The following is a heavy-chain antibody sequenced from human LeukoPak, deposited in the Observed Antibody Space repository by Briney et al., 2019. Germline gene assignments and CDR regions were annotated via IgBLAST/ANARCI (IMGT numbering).Heavy chain of an antibody. CDR2: ISGSGTNT. CDR1: GFTFSSYA. Sequence: GGSLRLSCAASGFTFSSYAMSWVRQAPGKGLEWVSAISGSGTNTYYADSVKGRFTISRDNSKNSLYLQMNSLRAEDTAVYYCAKSWNYYDSSGDDALDIWGQGTMVTVSS. CDR3: AKSWNYYDSSGDDALDI. V-gene: IGHV3-23*01. D-gene: IGHD3-22*01. J-gene: IGHJ3*02.